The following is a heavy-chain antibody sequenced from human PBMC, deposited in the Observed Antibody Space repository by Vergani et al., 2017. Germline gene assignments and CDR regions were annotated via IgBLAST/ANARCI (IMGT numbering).Heavy chain of an antibody. CDR1: GFTFNQYG. Sequence: VQLVESGGGVFQPGRSLRLSCAASGFTFNQYGMHWVRQAPGQGLEWVAVTWYDGNNKQYADSVKGRFTISRDNSKSTKYLQMNSLRDEDTGVYYGARDLRLLYNRFDPWGQGTLVTVSS. J-gene: IGHJ5*02. V-gene: IGHV3-33*01. CDR3: ARDLRLLYNRFDP. D-gene: IGHD1-14*01. CDR2: TWYDGNNK.